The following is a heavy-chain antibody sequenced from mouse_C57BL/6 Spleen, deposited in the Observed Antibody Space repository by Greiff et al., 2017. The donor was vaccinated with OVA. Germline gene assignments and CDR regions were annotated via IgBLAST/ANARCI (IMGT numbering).Heavy chain of an antibody. V-gene: IGHV1-69*01. CDR1: GYTFTSYW. CDR2: IDPSDSYT. J-gene: IGHJ1*03. CDR3: ARSRDWYFDV. Sequence: QVQLKQPGAELVMPGASVKLSCKASGYTFTSYWMHWVKQRPGQGLEWIGEIDPSDSYTNYNQKFKGKSTLTVDKSSSTAYMQLSSLTSEDSAVYYCARSRDWYFDVWGTGTTVTVSS.